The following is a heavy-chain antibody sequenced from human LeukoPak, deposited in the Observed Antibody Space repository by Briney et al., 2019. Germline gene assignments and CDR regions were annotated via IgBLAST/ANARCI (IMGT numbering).Heavy chain of an antibody. V-gene: IGHV4-59*01. J-gene: IGHJ4*02. CDR1: GDSINHYS. Sequence: PSETLSLTCNVSGDSINHYSWTWLRQPPGNRLEWIGYIYYTGRTYYNPSFQSRVTISVDTSKTQFSLKLTSVTTADTAVYYCARDRTTPCDNAWLDSWGQGTLVTVSS. D-gene: IGHD1-1*01. CDR3: ARDRTTPCDNAWLDS. CDR2: IYYTGRT.